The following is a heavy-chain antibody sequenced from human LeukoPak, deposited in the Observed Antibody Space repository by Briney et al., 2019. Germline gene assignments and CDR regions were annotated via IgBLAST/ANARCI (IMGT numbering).Heavy chain of an antibody. CDR2: IYTSGST. V-gene: IGHV4-4*07. J-gene: IGHJ5*02. CDR3: ARDRFCSSTSCYANWFDP. Sequence: PSETLSLTCTVSGGSISSYYWSWIRQPAGKGLEWIGRIYTSGSTNYNPSLKSRVTMSVDTSKNQFSLKLSSVTAADTAVYYCARDRFCSSTSCYANWFDPWGQGTLVTVSS. CDR1: GGSISSYY. D-gene: IGHD2-2*01.